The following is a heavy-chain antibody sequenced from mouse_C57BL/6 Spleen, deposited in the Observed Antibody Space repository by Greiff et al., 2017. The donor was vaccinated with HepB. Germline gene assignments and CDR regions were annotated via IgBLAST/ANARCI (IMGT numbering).Heavy chain of an antibody. J-gene: IGHJ3*01. CDR1: GFTFSSYA. CDR2: ISDGGSYT. Sequence: DVHLVESGGGLVKPGGSLKLSCAASGFTFSSYAMSWVRQTPEKRLEWVATISDGGSYTYYPDNVKGRFTISRDNAKNNLYLQMSHLKSEDTAMYYCARDTKREFAYWGQGTLVTVSA. V-gene: IGHV5-4*01. CDR3: ARDTKREFAY. D-gene: IGHD1-1*01.